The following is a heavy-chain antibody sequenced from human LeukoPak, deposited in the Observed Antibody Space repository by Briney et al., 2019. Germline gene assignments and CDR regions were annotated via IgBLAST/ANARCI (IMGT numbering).Heavy chain of an antibody. CDR3: ARYGVVVPALFYYYYYMDV. V-gene: IGHV3-48*03. CDR2: ISSSGSTI. Sequence: GGSLRLSCAASGFTFSSYEMNWVRQAPGKGLEWVSYISSSGSTIYYADSVKGRFTISRDNAKNSLYLQMNSLRAEGTAVYYCARYGVVVPALFYYYYYMDVWGKGTTVTVSS. CDR1: GFTFSSYE. D-gene: IGHD2-2*01. J-gene: IGHJ6*03.